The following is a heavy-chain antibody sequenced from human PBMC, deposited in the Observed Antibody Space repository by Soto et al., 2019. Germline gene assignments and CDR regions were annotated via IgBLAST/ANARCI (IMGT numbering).Heavy chain of an antibody. D-gene: IGHD6-13*01. Sequence: LRLSCAASGFTFSSYAMHWVRQAPGKGLEWVAVISYDGSNKYYADSVKGRFTISRDNSKNTLYLQMNSLRAEDTAVYYCARAVGVSPYYFDYWGQGTLVTVSS. J-gene: IGHJ4*02. CDR2: ISYDGSNK. CDR1: GFTFSSYA. V-gene: IGHV3-30-3*01. CDR3: ARAVGVSPYYFDY.